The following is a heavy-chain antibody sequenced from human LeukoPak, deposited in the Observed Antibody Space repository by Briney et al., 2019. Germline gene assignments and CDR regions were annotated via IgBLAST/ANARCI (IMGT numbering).Heavy chain of an antibody. CDR1: GFTFSSYA. Sequence: GGSLRLSCAASGFTFSSYAMSWVRQAPGKGLEWVSAISGSGGSTYYADSVKGRFTISRDNSKNTLYPQMNSLRAEDTAVYYCAKGLTITMIVEHAFDIWGQGTMVTVSS. V-gene: IGHV3-23*01. D-gene: IGHD3-22*01. CDR2: ISGSGGST. J-gene: IGHJ3*02. CDR3: AKGLTITMIVEHAFDI.